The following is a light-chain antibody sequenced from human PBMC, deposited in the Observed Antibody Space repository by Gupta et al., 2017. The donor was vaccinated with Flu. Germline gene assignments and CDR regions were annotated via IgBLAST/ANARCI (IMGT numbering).Light chain of an antibody. CDR2: DAS. CDR3: QQRSKWPRYT. V-gene: IGKV3-11*01. CDR1: QSINSY. J-gene: IGKJ2*01. Sequence: EIVLTQSPATLSLSPGERATLSCRASQSINSYLAWYQQIPGQAPRLLIYDASNRATGIPARFSGSGYGKDFTLTISSRETEDSAVYYCQQRSKWPRYTFGQGTKLEIK.